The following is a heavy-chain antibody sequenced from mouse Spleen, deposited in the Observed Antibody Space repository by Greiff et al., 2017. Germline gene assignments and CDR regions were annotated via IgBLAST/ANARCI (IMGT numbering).Heavy chain of an antibody. CDR1: GFTFSSYG. CDR3: ARQDSSGSYAMDY. J-gene: IGHJ4*01. Sequence: EVMLVESGGDLVKPGGSLKLSCAASGFTFSSYGMSWVRQTPDKRLEWVATISSGGSYTYYPDSVKGRFTISRDNAKNTLYLQMSSLKSEDTAMYYCARQDSSGSYAMDYWGQGTSVTVSS. D-gene: IGHD3-2*02. V-gene: IGHV5-6*01. CDR2: ISSGGSYT.